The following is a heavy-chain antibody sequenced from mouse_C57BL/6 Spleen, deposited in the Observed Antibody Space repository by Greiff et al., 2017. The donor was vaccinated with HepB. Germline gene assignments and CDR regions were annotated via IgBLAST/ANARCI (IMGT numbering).Heavy chain of an antibody. CDR2: ISSGGSYT. Sequence: EVQVVESGGDLVKPGGSLKLSCAASGFTFSSYGMSWVRQTPDKRLEWVATISSGGSYTYYPDSVKGRFTISRDNAKNTLYLQMSSLKSEDTAMYYCARREHDGYYNAMDYWGQGTSVTVSS. V-gene: IGHV5-6*01. J-gene: IGHJ4*01. CDR3: ARREHDGYYNAMDY. D-gene: IGHD2-3*01. CDR1: GFTFSSYG.